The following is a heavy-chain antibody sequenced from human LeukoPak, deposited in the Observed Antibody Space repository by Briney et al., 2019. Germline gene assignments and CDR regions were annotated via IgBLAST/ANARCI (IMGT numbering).Heavy chain of an antibody. D-gene: IGHD5-24*01. CDR1: GPSISSFY. Sequence: SETLSLNCTVSGPSISSFYWSWIRQPPGKGLEWVGSINYSGSTNYNPSLKSRVTMSVDTSKNQVSLKLNSVTAADTAVYYCAREAIHRDDYNAAWGQGALVSVSS. V-gene: IGHV4-59*01. CDR3: AREAIHRDDYNAA. J-gene: IGHJ5*02. CDR2: INYSGST.